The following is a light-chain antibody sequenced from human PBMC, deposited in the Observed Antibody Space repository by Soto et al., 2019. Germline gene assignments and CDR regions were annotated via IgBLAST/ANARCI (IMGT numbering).Light chain of an antibody. J-gene: IGKJ2*01. CDR2: GAS. CDR3: QQYGSSPYT. V-gene: IGKV3-20*01. Sequence: EIVLAQSPGTLSLSPGERATLSCRASQRVSSSYLAWYQQKPGQAPRLLIYGASSRATGIPDRFSGSGSGTDFTITISRLETEDFAVYYCQQYGSSPYTFGQGTKLEIK. CDR1: QRVSSSY.